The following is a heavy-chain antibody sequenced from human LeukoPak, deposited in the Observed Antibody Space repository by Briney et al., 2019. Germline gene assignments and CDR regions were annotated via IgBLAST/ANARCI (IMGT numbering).Heavy chain of an antibody. CDR3: ARDFDGNYYFHY. CDR2: VDYSGST. V-gene: IGHV4-59*01. CDR1: GGSISCYF. D-gene: IGHD1-7*01. Sequence: PSETLSLTCTVCGGSISCYFWTWIRQPPGKGLEWIGSVDYSGSTNYSPSLESRVTISVDTSKKQFSLRLSSVTPADTAVYYCARDFDGNYYFHYWGQGTLVTVSS. J-gene: IGHJ4*02.